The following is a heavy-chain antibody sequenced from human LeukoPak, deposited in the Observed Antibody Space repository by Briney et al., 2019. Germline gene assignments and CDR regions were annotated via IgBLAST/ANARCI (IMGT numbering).Heavy chain of an antibody. CDR2: IHYSGST. D-gene: IGHD3-22*01. CDR3: AREIAYYDSSGYYRSESSFDY. Sequence: SETLSLTCAVSGGSISSGGYYWSWIRQPPGKGLEWIGYIHYSGSTNYNPSLKSRVTISVDTSKNQFSLKLSSVTAADTAVYYCAREIAYYDSSGYYRSESSFDYWGQGTLVTVSS. J-gene: IGHJ4*02. CDR1: GGSISSGGYY. V-gene: IGHV4-61*08.